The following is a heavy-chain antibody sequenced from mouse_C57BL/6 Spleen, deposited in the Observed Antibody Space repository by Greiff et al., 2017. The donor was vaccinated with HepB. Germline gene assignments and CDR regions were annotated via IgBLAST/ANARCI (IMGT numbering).Heavy chain of an antibody. Sequence: VQLQQPGAELVKPGASVKLSCKASGYTFTSYWMHWVKQRPGRGLEWIGRIDPNSGGTKYNEKFKSKATLTVDKPSSTAYMQLSSLTSEDSAVYDGARSEGTMIPRFAYWGQGTLVTVSA. CDR2: IDPNSGGT. CDR1: GYTFTSYW. CDR3: ARSEGTMIPRFAY. V-gene: IGHV1-72*01. J-gene: IGHJ3*01. D-gene: IGHD2-4*01.